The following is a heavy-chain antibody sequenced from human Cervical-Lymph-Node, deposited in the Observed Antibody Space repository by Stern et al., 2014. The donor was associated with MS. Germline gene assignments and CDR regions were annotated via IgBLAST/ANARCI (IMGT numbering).Heavy chain of an antibody. CDR1: GDSVSSNSAA. V-gene: IGHV6-1*01. CDR2: TYYRSKWYN. J-gene: IGHJ6*02. D-gene: IGHD2-15*01. CDR3: ARAFTVMVAANYYYYYGMDV. Sequence: QVQLQESGPGLVKPSQTLSLTCAISGDSVSSNSAAWNWIRQSPSRGLEWLGRTYYRSKWYNDYAVSVKSRITINPDTSKNQFSLQLNSVTPEDTAVYYCARAFTVMVAANYYYYYGMDVWGQGTTVTVSS.